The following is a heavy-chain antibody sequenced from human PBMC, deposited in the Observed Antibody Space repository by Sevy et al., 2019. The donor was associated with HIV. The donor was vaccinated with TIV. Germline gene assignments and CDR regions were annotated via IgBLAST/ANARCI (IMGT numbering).Heavy chain of an antibody. V-gene: IGHV3-48*02. CDR2: ISSSSSTI. CDR1: GFTFSSYS. D-gene: IGHD5-12*01. Sequence: GGSLRLSCAASGFTFSSYSMNWVRQAPGKGLEWVSYISSSSSTIYYADSVKGRFTISRDNAKNSLYLQMNSLRDEDTAVYYCARVESYSGYDYGQFDYWGQGTLVTVSS. CDR3: ARVESYSGYDYGQFDY. J-gene: IGHJ4*02.